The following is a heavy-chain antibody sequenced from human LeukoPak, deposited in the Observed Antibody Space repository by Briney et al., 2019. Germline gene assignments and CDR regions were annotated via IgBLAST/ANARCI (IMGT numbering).Heavy chain of an antibody. CDR1: GYVFTYYY. CDR2: INPYSGGT. Sequence: ASVKVSCKASGYVFTYYYIHWVRQAPGQGLEWMGWINPYSGGTNYAQKFRGRVTVTRDTSTSTAYVDLSRLTSDDTAVYYCARSEIYCNNGFCYREPCDYWGQGTLVTVSS. CDR3: ARSEIYCNNGFCYREPCDY. V-gene: IGHV1-2*02. J-gene: IGHJ4*02. D-gene: IGHD2-8*01.